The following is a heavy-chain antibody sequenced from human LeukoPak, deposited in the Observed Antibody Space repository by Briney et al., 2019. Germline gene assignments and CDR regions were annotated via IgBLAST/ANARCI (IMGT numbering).Heavy chain of an antibody. J-gene: IGHJ3*02. CDR2: ISAYNGNT. V-gene: IGHV1-18*01. D-gene: IGHD3-10*01. CDR1: GYTFTSYG. CDR3: SAMGQGLDAFDI. Sequence: ASVKVSCKASGYTFTSYGISWVRQAPGQGLEWMGWISAYNGNTNYAQKLQGRVTMTTDTSTSTAYMELRSLRSGDTAVYYCSAMGQGLDAFDIWGQGTMVTVSS.